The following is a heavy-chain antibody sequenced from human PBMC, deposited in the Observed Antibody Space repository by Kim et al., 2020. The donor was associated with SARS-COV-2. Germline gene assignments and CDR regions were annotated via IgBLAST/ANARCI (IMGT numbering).Heavy chain of an antibody. CDR1: GFTFSDYY. CDR3: AREFFHQLLSGGGMDV. D-gene: IGHD2-2*01. V-gene: IGHV3-11*05. CDR2: ISSSSSYT. Sequence: GGSLRLSCAASGFTFSDYYMSWIRQAPGKGLEWVSYISSSSSYTNYADSVKGRFTISRDNAKNSLYLQMNSLRAEDTAVYYCAREFFHQLLSGGGMDVWGQGTTVTVSS. J-gene: IGHJ6*02.